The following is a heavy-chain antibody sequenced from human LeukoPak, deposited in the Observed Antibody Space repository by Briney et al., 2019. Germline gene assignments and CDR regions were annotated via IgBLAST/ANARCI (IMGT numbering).Heavy chain of an antibody. D-gene: IGHD4-17*01. CDR1: GGSISRSSYY. Sequence: SETLSLTCTVSGGSISRSSYYWGWIRQPPGKGLEWIGNIYYSGSTYYNPSLNGSTYYNPSLKSRVTISVDKSKNQFSLKLSSVTAADTAVYYCASHTVTTAVPFDYWGQGTLVTVSS. J-gene: IGHJ4*02. CDR3: ASHTVTTAVPFDY. CDR2: IYYSGSTYYNPSLNGST. V-gene: IGHV4-39*07.